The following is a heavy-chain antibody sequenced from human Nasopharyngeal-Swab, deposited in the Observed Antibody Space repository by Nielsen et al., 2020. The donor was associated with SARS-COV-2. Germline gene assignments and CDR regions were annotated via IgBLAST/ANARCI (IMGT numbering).Heavy chain of an antibody. CDR2: INAGNGNT. CDR1: GYTFTSYA. Sequence: ASVKVSCKASGYTFTSYAMHWVRQAPGQRLEWMGWINAGNGNTKYSQKFQGRVTITRDTSASTAYMELSSLRSEDTAVYYCAREFTMVRGVIINAFDIWGQGTMVTASS. V-gene: IGHV1-3*01. J-gene: IGHJ3*02. D-gene: IGHD3-10*01. CDR3: AREFTMVRGVIINAFDI.